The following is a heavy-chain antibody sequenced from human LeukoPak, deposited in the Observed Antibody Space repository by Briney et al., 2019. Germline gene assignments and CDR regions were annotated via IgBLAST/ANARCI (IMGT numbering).Heavy chain of an antibody. J-gene: IGHJ4*02. CDR3: ALDTAMDY. D-gene: IGHD5-18*01. CDR2: ISYDGSNK. Sequence: GGSLRLSCAASGFTFSSYAMHWVRQAPGKGLEWVAVISYDGSNKYYADSVKGRFTISRDNSKNTLYLQMNSLRAEDTAVYYCALDTAMDYWGQGTLVTVSS. CDR1: GFTFSSYA. V-gene: IGHV3-30*04.